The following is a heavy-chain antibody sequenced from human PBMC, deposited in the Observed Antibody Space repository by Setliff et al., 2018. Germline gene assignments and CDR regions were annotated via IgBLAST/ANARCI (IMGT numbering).Heavy chain of an antibody. CDR1: GSSISSGYY. V-gene: IGHV4-38-2*01. Sequence: SETLSLTCAVPGSSISSGYYWGWIRQPPGKGLEWIGSMFHSGSTYYNPSLKSRVTISIDTSNNQFSLKLTSVTAADTAVYYCARHEVVAGLEYFQHWGQGTLVTVSS. CDR2: MFHSGST. CDR3: ARHEVVAGLEYFQH. D-gene: IGHD2-15*01. J-gene: IGHJ1*01.